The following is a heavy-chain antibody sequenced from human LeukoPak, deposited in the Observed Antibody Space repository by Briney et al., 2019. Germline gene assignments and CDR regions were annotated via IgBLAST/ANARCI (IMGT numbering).Heavy chain of an antibody. Sequence: PSETLSLTCTVSGGSISTYFWSWVRQAPGKGLEWVSFIYSGGNTHYSDSVKGRFTISRDNSKNTLYLQMNSLRAEDTAVYYCAKDRRYFDWPETAFDYWGQGTLVTVSS. CDR2: IYSGGNT. CDR3: AKDRRYFDWPETAFDY. J-gene: IGHJ4*02. V-gene: IGHV3-53*05. D-gene: IGHD3-9*01. CDR1: GGSISTYF.